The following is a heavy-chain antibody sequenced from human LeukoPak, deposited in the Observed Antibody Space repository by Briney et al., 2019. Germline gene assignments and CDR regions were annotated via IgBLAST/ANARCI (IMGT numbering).Heavy chain of an antibody. D-gene: IGHD1-14*01. CDR3: AKGKVNHDGAFDF. J-gene: IGHJ3*01. CDR1: GFTFSSHA. CDR2: ISAGGATT. V-gene: IGHV3-23*01. Sequence: GGSLRLSCTPSGFTFSSHAMSWVRQAPGKGLEWVSGISAGGATTHYADSVKGRFTMSRDNSKKTVYLQMNSLRAEDTAIYYCAKGKVNHDGAFDFWGQGTMVTVSS.